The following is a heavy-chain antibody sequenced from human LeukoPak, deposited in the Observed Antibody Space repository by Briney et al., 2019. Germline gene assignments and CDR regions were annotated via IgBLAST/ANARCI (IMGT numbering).Heavy chain of an antibody. CDR2: IYTSGST. J-gene: IGHJ6*03. D-gene: IGHD6-19*01. CDR1: GGSISSYY. CDR3: ARSSGWFLYYYMDV. V-gene: IGHV4-4*07. Sequence: SETLSLTCSVSGGSISSYYWSWIRQPAGKGLEWIGRIYTSGSTNYNPSLKSRVTISVDTSKNQFSLKLSSVTAADTTVYYCARSSGWFLYYYMDVWGKGTTVTISS.